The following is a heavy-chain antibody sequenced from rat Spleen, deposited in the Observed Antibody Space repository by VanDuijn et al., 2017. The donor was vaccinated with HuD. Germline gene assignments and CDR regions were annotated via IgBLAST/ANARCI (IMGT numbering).Heavy chain of an antibody. CDR3: ARAYDGSPYYFDY. CDR1: GFSLTSYHV. CDR2: INSAGTT. D-gene: IGHD1-12*02. Sequence: VQLKESEPDLVQPSQTLSLTCTVSGFSLTSYHVHWVRQPPGNKLEWMGYINSAGTTNYNPSLKSRISITRDTSKNQFFLHLNSVTTEDTATYYCARAYDGSPYYFDYWGQGVMVTVSS. J-gene: IGHJ2*01. V-gene: IGHV3-3*01.